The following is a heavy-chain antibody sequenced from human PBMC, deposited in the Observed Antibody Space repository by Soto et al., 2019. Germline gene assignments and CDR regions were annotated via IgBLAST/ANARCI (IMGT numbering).Heavy chain of an antibody. D-gene: IGHD3-10*01. CDR1: GGSISSGGYY. CDR2: IYYSGST. CDR3: ARDRFGTNWFDP. Sequence: SETLSLTCTVSGGSISSGGYYWSWIRQHPGKGLEWIGYIYYSGSTYYNPSLKSRVTISVDTSKNQFSLKLSSVTAADTAVYYCARDRFGTNWFDPWGQGTLVTVSS. J-gene: IGHJ5*02. V-gene: IGHV4-31*03.